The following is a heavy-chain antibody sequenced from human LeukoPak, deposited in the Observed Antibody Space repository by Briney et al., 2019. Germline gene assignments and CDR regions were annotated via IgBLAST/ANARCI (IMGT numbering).Heavy chain of an antibody. Sequence: GASVKVSCKASGYTFTSYYMHWVRQAPGQGLEWMGWINTNTGNPTYAQGFTGRFVFSLDTSVSTAYLQISSLKAEDTAVYYCARDGRIGSYYYMDVWGKGTTVTVSS. D-gene: IGHD3-10*01. V-gene: IGHV7-4-1*02. J-gene: IGHJ6*03. CDR1: GYTFTSYY. CDR2: INTNTGNP. CDR3: ARDGRIGSYYYMDV.